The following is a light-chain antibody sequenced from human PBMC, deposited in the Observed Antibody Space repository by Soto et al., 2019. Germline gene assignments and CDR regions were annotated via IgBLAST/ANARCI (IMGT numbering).Light chain of an antibody. J-gene: IGKJ5*01. CDR2: DAS. Sequence: EIVLKQSPAPLSLAPGERATLSCRASQSVSSDLAWYQQKPGQAPRLLIYDASNRATGSPARFSGSGSETDFTLTIGSLEPEDFAGYYCQQRSNWPPITLGQGTRL. CDR1: QSVSSD. V-gene: IGKV3-11*01. CDR3: QQRSNWPPIT.